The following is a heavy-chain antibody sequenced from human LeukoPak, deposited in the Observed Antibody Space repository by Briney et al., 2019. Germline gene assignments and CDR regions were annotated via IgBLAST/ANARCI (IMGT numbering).Heavy chain of an antibody. J-gene: IGHJ4*02. CDR1: GFTFSSYA. CDR3: AKDLDYTTSGYYFDY. CDR2: ISGSGGST. Sequence: GESLRLSCAASGFTFSSYAMSWVRQAPGKGLEWVSAISGSGGSTYYADSVKGRFTISRDNSKSTLYLQMNSLRAEDTAVYYCAKDLDYTTSGYYFDYWGQGTLVTGSS. V-gene: IGHV3-23*01. D-gene: IGHD4-11*01.